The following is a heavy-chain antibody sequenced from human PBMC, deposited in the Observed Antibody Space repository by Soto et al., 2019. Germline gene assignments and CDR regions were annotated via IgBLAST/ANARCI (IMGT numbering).Heavy chain of an antibody. V-gene: IGHV1-18*01. CDR1: GYTFTSYG. Sequence: QFQLVQSGAEVKKPGASVKVSCKASGYTFTSYGISWVRQAPGQGLEWMGWSSANNGNTKYAQKLQGRVTMTTDTSTSTAYMELRSLRYDDKDVYYCARELNLGLGEYWGQGTLVTVSS. J-gene: IGHJ4*02. D-gene: IGHD3-16*01. CDR2: SSANNGNT. CDR3: ARELNLGLGEY.